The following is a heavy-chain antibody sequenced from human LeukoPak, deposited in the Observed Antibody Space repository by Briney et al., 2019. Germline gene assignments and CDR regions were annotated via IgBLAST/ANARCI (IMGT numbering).Heavy chain of an antibody. J-gene: IGHJ5*02. CDR1: GGSISTYY. V-gene: IGHV4-59*08. CDR3: ARHLGNWFDL. Sequence: SETLSLTCTVSGGSISTYYWSWIRQPPGKGLEWVGYIYYSGSTKYNPSLKSRVTISVDTSKNQFSLNLSSVTAADTAVYYCARHLGNWFDLWGQGALVIVSS. CDR2: IYYSGST.